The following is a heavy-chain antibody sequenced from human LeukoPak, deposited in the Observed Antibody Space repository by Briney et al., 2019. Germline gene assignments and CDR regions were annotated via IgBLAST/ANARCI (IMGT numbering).Heavy chain of an antibody. V-gene: IGHV3-9*01. CDR1: GFTFDNYA. CDR2: ISWNSGSI. CDR3: AKDIWPRITMVRGVNIYYYYDMDV. Sequence: GGSLRLSCAASGFTFDNYAMHWVRQAPGKGLEWVSGISWNSGSIGYADSVKGRFTISRDNAKNSLYLQMNSLRAEDTALYYCAKDIWPRITMVRGVNIYYYYDMDVWGQGTTVTVSS. J-gene: IGHJ6*02. D-gene: IGHD3-10*01.